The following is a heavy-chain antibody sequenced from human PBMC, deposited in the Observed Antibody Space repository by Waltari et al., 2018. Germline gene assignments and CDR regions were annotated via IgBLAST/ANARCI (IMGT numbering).Heavy chain of an antibody. Sequence: QVQLVQSGAEVKKPGASVKVSCEASGYTFTGRYLHWVRQAPGQGLEGMGRIKPNSGVTDYAQKFKDRVTRTRDTSSSTAYMELSGLRSDDTAVYYCAREATHSYYYFLDVWGKGTTVTVSS. CDR3: AREATHSYYYFLDV. CDR1: GYTFTGRY. CDR2: IKPNSGVT. J-gene: IGHJ6*03. V-gene: IGHV1-2*06.